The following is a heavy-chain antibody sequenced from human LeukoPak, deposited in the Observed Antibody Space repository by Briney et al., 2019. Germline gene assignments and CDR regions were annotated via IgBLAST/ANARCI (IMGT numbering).Heavy chain of an antibody. Sequence: SQTLSLTCTVSGGSISSGDYYWSWIRQPPGKGLEWIGYIYYSGSTYYNPSLKGRVTISVDTSKNQFSLKLSSVTAADTAVYYCARAATTVLPFDYWGQGTLVTVSS. D-gene: IGHD4-17*01. J-gene: IGHJ4*02. V-gene: IGHV4-30-4*08. CDR1: GGSISSGDYY. CDR3: ARAATTVLPFDY. CDR2: IYYSGST.